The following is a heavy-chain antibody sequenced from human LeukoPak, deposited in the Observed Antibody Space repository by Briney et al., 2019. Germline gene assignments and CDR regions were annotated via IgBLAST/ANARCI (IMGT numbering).Heavy chain of an antibody. CDR1: GGSISNHY. CDR3: AREAVAGGSGSNYYYYGADV. V-gene: IGHV4-59*11. CDR2: LYYSGST. J-gene: IGHJ6*02. D-gene: IGHD3-10*01. Sequence: SETLSLTCTVSGGSISNHYWSWIRQTPGKGLEWIGYLYYSGSTNYNPSLNSRVTISVDTSKNQFSLKLSSVTAADTAVYYCAREAVAGGSGSNYYYYGADVWGQGTTVTVSS.